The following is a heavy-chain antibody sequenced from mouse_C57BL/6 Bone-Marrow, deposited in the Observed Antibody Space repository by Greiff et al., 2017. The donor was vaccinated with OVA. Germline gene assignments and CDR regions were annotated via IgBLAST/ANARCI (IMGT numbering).Heavy chain of an antibody. J-gene: IGHJ2*01. V-gene: IGHV1-69*01. CDR3: ARGGFDY. CDR2: IDPSDSYT. Sequence: QVQLKQPGAELVMPGASVKLSCKASGYTFTSYWMHWVKQRPGQGLEWIGEIDPSDSYTNYNQKFKGKSTLTVEKSSSTAYMQLSSLTSEDSAVYYCARGGFDYWGQGTTLTVSS. CDR1: GYTFTSYW.